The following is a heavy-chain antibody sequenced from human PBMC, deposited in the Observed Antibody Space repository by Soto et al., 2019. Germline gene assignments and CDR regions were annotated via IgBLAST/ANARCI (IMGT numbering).Heavy chain of an antibody. CDR2: IYYTGDT. CDR1: GDSISSYY. CDR3: ARAAYNIDY. D-gene: IGHD1-1*01. Sequence: SETLSLTCTVSGDSISSYYWSWIRQPPGKGLEWIGYIYYTGDTNYNPSLKSRVTISVDTSKNQFSLKLRSVTAADTAVYCCARAAYNIDYWGQGILVTVSS. V-gene: IGHV4-59*01. J-gene: IGHJ4*02.